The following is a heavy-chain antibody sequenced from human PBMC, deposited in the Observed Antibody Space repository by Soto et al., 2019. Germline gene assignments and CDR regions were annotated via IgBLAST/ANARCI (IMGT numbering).Heavy chain of an antibody. J-gene: IGHJ2*01. D-gene: IGHD2-15*01. CDR3: ARHGGRYCSGGTCYIYWHFDL. CDR1: GGSISTYY. Sequence: SETLSLTCTVSGGSISTYYWSWIRRPPGKGLEWIGYIYDSGSTDYNPSLKSRVTISVDTSKNQFSLKLSSVTAADTAVYYCARHGGRYCSGGTCYIYWHFDLWGRGTLVT. V-gene: IGHV4-59*08. CDR2: IYDSGST.